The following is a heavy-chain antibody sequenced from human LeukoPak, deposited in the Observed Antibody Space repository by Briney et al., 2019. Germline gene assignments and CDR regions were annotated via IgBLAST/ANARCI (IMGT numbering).Heavy chain of an antibody. CDR1: GGTFSSYA. Sequence: GSSVKVSCKGSGGTFSSYAISWVRQAPGQGLEWMGGIIPIFGTANYAQKFQGRVTITTDESTSTAYMELSSLRSEDTAVYYCARGYYDSSGSPFSLGYWGQGTLVTVSS. CDR3: ARGYYDSSGSPFSLGY. D-gene: IGHD3-22*01. V-gene: IGHV1-69*05. J-gene: IGHJ4*02. CDR2: IIPIFGTA.